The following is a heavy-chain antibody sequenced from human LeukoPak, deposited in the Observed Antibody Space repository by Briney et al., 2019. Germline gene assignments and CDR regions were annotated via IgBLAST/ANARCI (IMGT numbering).Heavy chain of an antibody. CDR3: ASPRAIYDYVWGCYRYGLDY. CDR1: GYTFTGYY. V-gene: IGHV1-2*02. J-gene: IGHJ4*02. CDR2: INPNSGGT. Sequence: ASVKVSCKASGYTFTGYYMHWLRQAPGQGLEWMGWINPNSGGTNYAQKFQGRVTMTRDTSISTAYMEPSRLRSDDTAVYYCASPRAIYDYVWGCYRYGLDYWGQGTLVTVSS. D-gene: IGHD3-16*02.